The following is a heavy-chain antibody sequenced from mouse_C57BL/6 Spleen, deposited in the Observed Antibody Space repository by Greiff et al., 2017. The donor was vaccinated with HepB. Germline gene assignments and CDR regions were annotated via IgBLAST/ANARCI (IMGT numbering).Heavy chain of an antibody. Sequence: VQLQQSGAELAKPGASVKLSCKAPGYTFTSYWMHWVKQRPGQGLEWIGYINPSSGYTKYNQKFKDKATLTADKSSSTAYMQMSSLQYDDSAVYYCARALYYGYDGGFDYRGQGTTLTVSS. D-gene: IGHD2-2*01. J-gene: IGHJ2*01. V-gene: IGHV1-7*01. CDR2: INPSSGYT. CDR3: ARALYYGYDGGFDY. CDR1: GYTFTSYW.